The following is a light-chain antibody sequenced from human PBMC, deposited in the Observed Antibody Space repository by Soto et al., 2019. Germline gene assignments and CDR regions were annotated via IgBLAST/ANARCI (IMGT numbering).Light chain of an antibody. CDR3: QQTYSTPWT. Sequence: EIQMTQCPCSLSAAVGDRVSITXRASQNIDSYLNWYQQRPGKAPKLLIHDASSLQSGVPSRFSGSGSGTDFALTINSLQPEDFATIYCQQTYSTPWTFGQGTTGDIK. CDR2: DAS. J-gene: IGKJ1*01. V-gene: IGKV1-39*01. CDR1: QNIDSY.